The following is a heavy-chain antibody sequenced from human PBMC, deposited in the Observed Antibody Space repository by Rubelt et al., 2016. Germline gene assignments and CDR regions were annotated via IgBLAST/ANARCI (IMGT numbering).Heavy chain of an antibody. J-gene: IGHJ4*02. CDR3: ARVPRSGSYDIDY. CDR1: GYTFSSYY. Sequence: QLQLVQSGAEVKKPGASVKVSCKASGYTFSSYYMHWVRQAPGQGLEWMGIIKPSGASTNYAQKFPGRVTMTRDTSTSKVYMELRSRRSDDTAVYYCARVPRSGSYDIDYWGQGTLVNVSS. CDR2: IKPSGAST. D-gene: IGHD1-26*01. V-gene: IGHV1-46*01.